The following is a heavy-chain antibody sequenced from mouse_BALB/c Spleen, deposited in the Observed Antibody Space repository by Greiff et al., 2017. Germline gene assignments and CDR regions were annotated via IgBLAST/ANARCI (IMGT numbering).Heavy chain of an antibody. J-gene: IGHJ4*01. CDR3: TRSTMITRAMDY. CDR2: IDPETGGT. Sequence: VQLHQSGAELVRPGASVTLSCKASGYTFTDYEMHWVKQTPVHGLEWIGAIDPETGGTAYNQKFKGKATLTADKSSSTAYMELRSLTSEDSAVYYCTRSTMITRAMDYWGQGTSVTVSS. D-gene: IGHD2-4*01. CDR1: GYTFTDYE. V-gene: IGHV1-15*01.